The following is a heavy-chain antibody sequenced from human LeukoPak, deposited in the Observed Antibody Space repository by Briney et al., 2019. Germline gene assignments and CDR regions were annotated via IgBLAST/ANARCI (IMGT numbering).Heavy chain of an antibody. Sequence: GGSLRLSCAASGFTFSNYIMHWVRQAPGKGLDWVAVILENGSNQYYADSVKGRFTISRDNSKNTLYLQMNSLRAEDTAVYYCARDRIWFGELWGAFDIWGQGTMVTVSS. CDR3: ARDRIWFGELWGAFDI. CDR1: GFTFSNYI. D-gene: IGHD3-10*01. J-gene: IGHJ3*02. V-gene: IGHV3-30*14. CDR2: ILENGSNQ.